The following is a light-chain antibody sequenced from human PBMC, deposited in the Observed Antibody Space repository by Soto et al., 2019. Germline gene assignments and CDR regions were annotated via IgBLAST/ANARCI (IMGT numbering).Light chain of an antibody. Sequence: QSVLTQPPSVSAAPGQKVTISCSGSSSNIGNNYVSWYQQLPGTAPKLLIYDNDKRPSGIPDLFSGSKSGTSATLGITGLQTGDEAEYYCGTWDNSLSAVVFGGGTKLTVL. CDR3: GTWDNSLSAVV. J-gene: IGLJ2*01. CDR1: SSNIGNNY. CDR2: DND. V-gene: IGLV1-51*01.